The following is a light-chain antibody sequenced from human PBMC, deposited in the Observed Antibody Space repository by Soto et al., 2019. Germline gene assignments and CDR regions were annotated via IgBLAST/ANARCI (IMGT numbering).Light chain of an antibody. J-gene: IGLJ2*01. CDR1: SSDVGGYNY. CDR2: EVS. CDR3: SSYGGSNTVV. V-gene: IGLV2-8*01. Sequence: QSVLTQPPSASGSPGQSVTISCTGSSSDVGGYNYVSWYQQHPGKAPKLMIYEVSKRPSGVPDRLSGSKSGNTASLTVSGLQAEDEAVYYCSSYGGSNTVVFGGGTKLTVL.